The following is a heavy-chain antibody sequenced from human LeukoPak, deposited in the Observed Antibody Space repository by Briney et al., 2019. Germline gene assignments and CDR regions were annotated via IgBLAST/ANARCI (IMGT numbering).Heavy chain of an antibody. CDR2: INTYNVNT. D-gene: IGHD5-18*01. Sequence: ASVKISCKASGYTFTSYGVSWVRQATGQGLEWMEWINTYNVNTNYAQKFQGRVTLTTDASTSTAYMELRSLRSDDTAVYYCARDSRRGYSYGYDYWGQGTLVTVSS. J-gene: IGHJ4*02. CDR1: GYTFTSYG. CDR3: ARDSRRGYSYGYDY. V-gene: IGHV1-18*01.